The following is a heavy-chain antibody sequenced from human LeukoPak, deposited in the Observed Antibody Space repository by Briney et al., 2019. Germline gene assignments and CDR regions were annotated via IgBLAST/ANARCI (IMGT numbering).Heavy chain of an antibody. J-gene: IGHJ4*02. D-gene: IGHD3-3*02. CDR2: INQDGSEK. CDR3: ARGHLGLDY. Sequence: PSETLSLTCTVSGSSISSGYYWGWIRQPPGKGLEWVANINQDGSEKYYVDSVKGRFTISRDNARNSLYLQMNSLRAEDTAVYYCARGHLGLDYWGQGTLVTVSS. CDR1: GSSISSGYY. V-gene: IGHV3-7*01.